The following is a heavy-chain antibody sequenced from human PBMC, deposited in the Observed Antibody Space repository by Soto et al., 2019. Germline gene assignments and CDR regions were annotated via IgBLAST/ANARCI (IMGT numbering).Heavy chain of an antibody. Sequence: GGSLRLSCSASGFTFSSYAMHWVRQAPGKGLEYVSAISSNGGSTYYADSVKGRFTISRDNSKNTLYLQMSSLRAEDTAVYYCVKDSAIAARPLSHFDYWGQGTLVTVSS. CDR2: ISSNGGST. CDR3: VKDSAIAARPLSHFDY. J-gene: IGHJ4*02. D-gene: IGHD6-6*01. V-gene: IGHV3-64D*08. CDR1: GFTFSSYA.